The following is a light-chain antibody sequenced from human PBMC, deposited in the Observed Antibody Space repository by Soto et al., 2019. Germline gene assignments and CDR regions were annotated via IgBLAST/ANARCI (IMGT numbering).Light chain of an antibody. V-gene: IGKV1D-12*01. CDR2: AAS. CDR3: QQANSFPRT. CDR1: QAISTW. Sequence: DIQMTQSPSSVSASVGDRVTITCRASQAISTWLAWYQQKPGKAPKLLIFAASNLQTGVPSRFSGSGSGTDFTLTISSLQPEDFATYYCQQANSFPRTFGQGTKVEIK. J-gene: IGKJ1*01.